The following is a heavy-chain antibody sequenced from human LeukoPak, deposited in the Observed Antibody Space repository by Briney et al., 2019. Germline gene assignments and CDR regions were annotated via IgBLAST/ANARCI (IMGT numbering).Heavy chain of an antibody. V-gene: IGHV3-30*18. CDR2: ISYDGSNK. J-gene: IGHJ4*02. Sequence: GGSLRLSCAASGFTFSSYGMHWVRQAPGKGLEWVAVISYDGSNKYYADSVKGRFTISRDNSKNTLYLQMNSLRAEDTAVYYCAKERTVYSSGWFPHTFDYWGQGTLVTVSS. CDR3: AKERTVYSSGWFPHTFDY. D-gene: IGHD6-19*01. CDR1: GFTFSSYG.